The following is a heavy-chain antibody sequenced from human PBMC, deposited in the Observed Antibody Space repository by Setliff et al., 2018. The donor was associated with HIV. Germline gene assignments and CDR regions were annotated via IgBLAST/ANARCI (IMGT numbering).Heavy chain of an antibody. V-gene: IGHV3-23*01. Sequence: GSLRLSCAASGFTFSSFAMSWVRQAPGKGLELVATMSESGGVTYYADSMKGRFTISRDNSKNTLDLQMNSLRVEDTAVYYCAKVKIGDAVAGMNYWGQGTLVTVSS. CDR3: AKVKIGDAVAGMNY. J-gene: IGHJ4*02. D-gene: IGHD6-19*01. CDR2: MSESGGVT. CDR1: GFTFSSFA.